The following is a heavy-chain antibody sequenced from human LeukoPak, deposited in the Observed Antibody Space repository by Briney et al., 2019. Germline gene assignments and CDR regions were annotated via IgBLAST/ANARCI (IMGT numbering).Heavy chain of an antibody. V-gene: IGHV4-34*01. CDR2: INHSGTI. CDR3: ARDRSGPDGSGSYSFDY. J-gene: IGHJ4*02. Sequence: SETLSLTCAVYGESFSGYYWSWIRQPPGKGLGWIGEINHSGTINYNPSLKSRVTISVDTSKNQFSLKLSSVTAADTAVYYCARDRSGPDGSGSYSFDYWGQGTLVTVSS. CDR1: GESFSGYY. D-gene: IGHD3-10*01.